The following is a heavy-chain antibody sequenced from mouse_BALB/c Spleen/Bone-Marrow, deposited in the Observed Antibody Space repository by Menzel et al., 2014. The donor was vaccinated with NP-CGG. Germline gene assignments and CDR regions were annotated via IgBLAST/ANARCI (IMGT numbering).Heavy chain of an antibody. CDR1: GFNIKDTY. J-gene: IGHJ2*01. CDR2: IDPANGNT. Sequence: VQLKQSGAELVKPGASVKLSCTASGFNIKDTYMHWVKQRPEQGLEWIGRIDPANGNTKYDPKFQGKATITADTSSNTAYLQLSSPTSEDTAVYYCARTYYYGRGYFDYWGQGTTLTVSS. V-gene: IGHV14-3*02. D-gene: IGHD1-1*01. CDR3: ARTYYYGRGYFDY.